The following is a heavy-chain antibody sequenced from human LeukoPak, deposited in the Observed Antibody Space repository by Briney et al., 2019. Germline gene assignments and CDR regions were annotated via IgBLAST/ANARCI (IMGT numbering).Heavy chain of an antibody. CDR3: ARVNQIRGYSYGHFDY. J-gene: IGHJ4*02. CDR1: GYTFTGYY. D-gene: IGHD5-18*01. CDR2: INPNSGGT. Sequence: GASVKVSCKASGYTFTGYYMHWVRQAPGQGLEWRGWINPNSGGTNYAQKFQGRVTMNRDTSISTAYMELSRLRSDDTAVYYCARVNQIRGYSYGHFDYWGQGTLVTVSS. V-gene: IGHV1-2*02.